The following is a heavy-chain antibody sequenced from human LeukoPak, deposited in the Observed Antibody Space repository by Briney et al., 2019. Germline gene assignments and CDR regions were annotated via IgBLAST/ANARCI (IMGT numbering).Heavy chain of an antibody. CDR1: GFTFSSYS. D-gene: IGHD3-22*01. CDR3: AKDIKPIYYDSSGAFDY. V-gene: IGHV3-48*04. J-gene: IGHJ4*02. Sequence: GGSLRLSCAASGFTFSSYSMNWVRQAPGKGLEWVSYISSSSSTIYYADSVKGRFTISRDNAKNSLYLQMNSLRAEDTALYYCAKDIKPIYYDSSGAFDYWGQGTLVTVSS. CDR2: ISSSSSTI.